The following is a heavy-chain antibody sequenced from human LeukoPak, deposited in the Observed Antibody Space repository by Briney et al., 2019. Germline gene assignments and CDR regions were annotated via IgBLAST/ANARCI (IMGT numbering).Heavy chain of an antibody. Sequence: VGTVKVSCTASGYTFTSYGISWVRQAPGEGLEGMGWKRVSNNNTTYSQKLQARLPIPTHTSTSTAYMELRSLRSDDTAVYYCARRRVVAAAGTDYYYYMDVWGKGTTVTVSS. V-gene: IGHV1-18*01. CDR1: GYTFTSYG. CDR2: KRVSNNNT. CDR3: ARRRVVAAAGTDYYYYMDV. D-gene: IGHD6-13*01. J-gene: IGHJ6*03.